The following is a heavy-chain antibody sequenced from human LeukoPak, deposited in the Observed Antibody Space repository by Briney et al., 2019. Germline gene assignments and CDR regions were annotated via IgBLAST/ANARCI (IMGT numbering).Heavy chain of an antibody. Sequence: ASVKVSCKASGYTFTSYDINWVRQAPGQGLEWMGWISTYNGNTHYAQTLQDRVTMTTDTSTSTAYMELRSLRSDDTAVYYCAREGDGWTFDIWGQGTMVTVSS. J-gene: IGHJ3*02. CDR1: GYTFTSYD. CDR3: AREGDGWTFDI. CDR2: ISTYNGNT. V-gene: IGHV1-18*01. D-gene: IGHD2-2*03.